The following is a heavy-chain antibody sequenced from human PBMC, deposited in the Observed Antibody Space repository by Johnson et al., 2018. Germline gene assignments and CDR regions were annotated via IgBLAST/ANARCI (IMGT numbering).Heavy chain of an antibody. J-gene: IGHJ3*02. D-gene: IGHD1-26*01. CDR2: ISSIGSTI. CDR3: TRHRSGTGEAFDI. V-gene: IGHV3-11*01. Sequence: QVQLQESGGGVVQPGRSLRLSCAAYGFTFSDYYMRWIRQAPGKGLEWVSYISSIGSTIYYADSVQGRFTISRDNAKNSLYLLMNSLRDEDTAGYYWTRHRSGTGEAFDIWGQGTMVTVSS. CDR1: GFTFSDYY.